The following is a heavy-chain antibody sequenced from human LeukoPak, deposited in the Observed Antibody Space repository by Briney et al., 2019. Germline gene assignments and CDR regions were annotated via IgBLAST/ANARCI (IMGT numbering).Heavy chain of an antibody. V-gene: IGHV3-74*01. CDR1: GFTFSSYW. J-gene: IGHJ6*03. CDR3: AREDGSGSFYYYYYYYMDV. Sequence: PGGSLRLSCAASGFTFSSYWMHWVRQAPGKGLVWVSRINTDGSSTSYADSVKGRFTISRDNAKNTLYLQMNSLRAEDTAVYYCAREDGSGSFYYYYYYYMDVLGKGTTVTVSS. CDR2: INTDGSST. D-gene: IGHD3-10*01.